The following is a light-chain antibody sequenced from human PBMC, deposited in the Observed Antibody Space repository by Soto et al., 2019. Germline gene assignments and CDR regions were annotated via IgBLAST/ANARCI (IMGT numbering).Light chain of an antibody. V-gene: IGKV1-33*01. J-gene: IGKJ2*01. CDR2: DAS. Sequence: DIQMTQSPSSLSASVGDRVTFTCQASQDISNSLNWYQQKPGKAPKLLIYDASKLEVGFPIRFRGRGSGTEFTFTIRCLQPEDFATYDCQQYDSLPPTFGLGTRLEMK. CDR1: QDISNS. CDR3: QQYDSLPPT.